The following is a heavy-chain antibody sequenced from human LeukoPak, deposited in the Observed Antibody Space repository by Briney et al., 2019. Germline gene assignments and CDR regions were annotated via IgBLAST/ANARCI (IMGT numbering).Heavy chain of an antibody. CDR3: ARDSSSWHYYYYYGMDV. V-gene: IGHV3-48*02. D-gene: IGHD6-13*01. CDR1: GFTFSSYS. Sequence: GGSLRLSCAASGFTFSSYSMNWVRQAPGKGLERVSYISSSSSTIYYADSVKGRFTISRDNAKNSLYLQMNSLRDEDTAVYYCARDSSSWHYYYYYGMDVWGQGTTVTVSS. J-gene: IGHJ6*02. CDR2: ISSSSSTI.